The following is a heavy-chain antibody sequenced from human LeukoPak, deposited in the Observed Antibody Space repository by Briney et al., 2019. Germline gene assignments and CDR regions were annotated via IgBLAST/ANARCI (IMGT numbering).Heavy chain of an antibody. Sequence: SETLSLTCTVSGGSISSSSYYWGWIRQPPGKGLEWIGSIYYSGSTNYNPSLKSRVTMSVDTSKNQFSLRLSSVTAADTAVYYCARDKRGDGYGDFDYWGQGTLVTVSS. CDR2: IYYSGST. CDR3: ARDKRGDGYGDFDY. J-gene: IGHJ4*02. V-gene: IGHV4-39*07. CDR1: GGSISSSSYY. D-gene: IGHD5-24*01.